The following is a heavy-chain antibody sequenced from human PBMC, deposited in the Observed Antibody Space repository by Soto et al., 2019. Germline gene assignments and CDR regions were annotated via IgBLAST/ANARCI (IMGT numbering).Heavy chain of an antibody. CDR3: ARGGVSTRTFDY. J-gene: IGHJ4*02. CDR2: IYPSDSDT. Sequence: GESLKISCKGSGYNFAGYWIAWVRQMPGKGLELMGIIYPSDSDTRYRTSFQGQVTISADKSIGSAYLQWSSLRASDTAMYYCARGGVSTRTFDYWGQGTPVTVSS. V-gene: IGHV5-51*01. D-gene: IGHD3-3*01. CDR1: GYNFAGYW.